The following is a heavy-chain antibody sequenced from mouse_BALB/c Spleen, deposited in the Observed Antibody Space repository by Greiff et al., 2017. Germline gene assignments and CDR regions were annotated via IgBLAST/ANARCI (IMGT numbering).Heavy chain of an antibody. D-gene: IGHD1-2*01. CDR1: GFAFSSYD. CDR2: ISSGGGST. V-gene: IGHV5-12-1*01. CDR3: ARHKDYYGPFDY. J-gene: IGHJ2*01. Sequence: EVQRVESGGGLVKPGGSLKLSCAASGFAFSSYDMSWVRQTPEKRLEWVAYISSGGGSTYYPDTVKGRFTISRDNAKNTLYLQMSSLKSEDTAMYYCARHKDYYGPFDYWGQGTTLTVSS.